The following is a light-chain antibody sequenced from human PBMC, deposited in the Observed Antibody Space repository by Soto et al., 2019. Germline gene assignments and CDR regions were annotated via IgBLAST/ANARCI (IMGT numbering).Light chain of an antibody. J-gene: IGKJ5*01. Sequence: EIGLTQSPGTLSLSPGESATLAGRASQSVSTYLAWYQQKPGQAPRLLIYDASNRATGIPARFSGSGSATDFTLTISSLEPEDFAVYYCQQRSSWITFGQGTRLEIK. CDR3: QQRSSWIT. V-gene: IGKV3-11*01. CDR1: QSVSTY. CDR2: DAS.